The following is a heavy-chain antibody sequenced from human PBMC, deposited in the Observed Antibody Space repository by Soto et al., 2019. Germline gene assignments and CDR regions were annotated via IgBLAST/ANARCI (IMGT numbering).Heavy chain of an antibody. V-gene: IGHV1-18*01. CDR1: GYTFTSYG. D-gene: IGHD1-26*01. CDR2: ISAYNGNT. CDR3: ARVHGGTTYYYGMAV. Sequence: ASVKVSCKASGYTFTSYGISCVRQAPGQGLEWMGWISAYNGNTNYAQKLQGRVTMTTDTSTSTAYMELRSLRSDDTAVYYCARVHGGTTYYYGMAVWGQGTTVTVSS. J-gene: IGHJ6*02.